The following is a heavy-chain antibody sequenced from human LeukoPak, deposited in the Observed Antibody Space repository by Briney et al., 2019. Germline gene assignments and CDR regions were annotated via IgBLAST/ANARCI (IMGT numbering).Heavy chain of an antibody. J-gene: IGHJ4*02. CDR2: IYYSGST. D-gene: IGHD3-10*01. V-gene: IGHV4-59*08. CDR1: GGSISSYY. Sequence: PSETLSLTCTVSGGSISSYYWSWIRQPPGKGLEWIGYIYYSGSTNYNPSLKSRVTISVDTSKNQISLKLSSVTAADTAVYYCARGQWGVGGFDYWGQGTLVIVSS. CDR3: ARGQWGVGGFDY.